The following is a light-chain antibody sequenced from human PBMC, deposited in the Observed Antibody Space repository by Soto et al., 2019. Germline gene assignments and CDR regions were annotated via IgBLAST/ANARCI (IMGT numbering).Light chain of an antibody. V-gene: IGKV3-20*01. CDR1: QSIFSNY. CDR2: GAS. CDR3: QQYGTSPRT. Sequence: EVMLTQSPGTLSLSPGERATLSCRASQSIFSNYLAWYQQKSGQAPRLLIYGASNMATGIPDRFSGSGSGTDFTLTISRLGPEDVAVYYCQQYGTSPRTFGQGTKVEF. J-gene: IGKJ1*01.